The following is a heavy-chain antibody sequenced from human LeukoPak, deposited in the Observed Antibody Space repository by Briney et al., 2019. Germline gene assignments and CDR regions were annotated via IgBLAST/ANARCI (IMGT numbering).Heavy chain of an antibody. V-gene: IGHV3-21*01. CDR2: ISSSSSYI. D-gene: IGHD3-3*01. CDR3: AREGNTIFGVVSPFDY. CDR1: GFTFSSYS. Sequence: PGGSLRLSCAASGFTFSSYSMNWVRQAPGKGLEWVSSISSSSSYIYYADSVKGRFTISRDNAKNSLYLQMNSLRAEDTAVYYCAREGNTIFGVVSPFDYWGQGTLVTVSS. J-gene: IGHJ4*02.